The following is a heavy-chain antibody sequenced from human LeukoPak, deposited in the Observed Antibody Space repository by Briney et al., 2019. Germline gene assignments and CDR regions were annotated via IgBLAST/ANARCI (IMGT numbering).Heavy chain of an antibody. J-gene: IGHJ4*02. V-gene: IGHV3-74*01. CDR3: ATDWARGGFDH. CDR1: GFIFSSYW. Sequence: GGSLRLSCAGSGFIFSSYWMHWVRQAPGKGLMWVSRIKTDGSTKYYADSVKGRFTVSRDNAKNTLYLQMNSVRPEDTAVYYCATDWARGGFDHWGQGALVTVSS. CDR2: IKTDGSTK. D-gene: IGHD3-10*01.